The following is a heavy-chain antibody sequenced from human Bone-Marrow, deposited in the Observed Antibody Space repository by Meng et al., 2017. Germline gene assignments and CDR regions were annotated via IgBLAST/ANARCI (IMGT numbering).Heavy chain of an antibody. V-gene: IGHV1-8*01. Sequence: ASVKVSCKASGYTFTSYDINWVRQATGQGLEWMGGMNPNSGNTGNAQKFQGRVTMIRNTSISTAYMDLSNLRFDDTAVYYCARTYYDEIGSYFDYWGQGTLVTVSS. CDR3: ARTYYDEIGSYFDY. D-gene: IGHD3-22*01. CDR2: MNPNSGNT. J-gene: IGHJ4*02. CDR1: GYTFTSYD.